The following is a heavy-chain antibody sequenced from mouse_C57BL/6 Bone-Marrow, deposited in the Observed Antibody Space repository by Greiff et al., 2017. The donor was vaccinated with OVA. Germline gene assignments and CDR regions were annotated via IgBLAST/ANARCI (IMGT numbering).Heavy chain of an antibody. Sequence: QVQLQQPGAELVKPGASVKLSCKASGYTFTSYWMHWVKQRPGQGLEWIGMIHPNSGSTNYNEKFKSKATLTVDKSSSTAYMQLSSLTSEDSAVYYCAPLGYYGSSPLGYWGQGTTLTVSS. V-gene: IGHV1-64*01. CDR1: GYTFTSYW. J-gene: IGHJ2*01. CDR2: IHPNSGST. D-gene: IGHD1-1*01. CDR3: APLGYYGSSPLGY.